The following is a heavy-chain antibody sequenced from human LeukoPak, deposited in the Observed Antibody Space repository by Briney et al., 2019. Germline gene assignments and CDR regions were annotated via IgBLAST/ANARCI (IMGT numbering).Heavy chain of an antibody. Sequence: PSETLSLTCTVSGGSISSYYWSWIREPPGKALEGIGHSYYRGSTNYNPSLKSRVTISVDPSKNQFSLKLNSVTAADTAVYYCARDPRGGTSRDNWFDPWGQGTLVTVSS. CDR2: SYYRGST. V-gene: IGHV4-59*01. J-gene: IGHJ5*02. CDR1: GGSISSYY. D-gene: IGHD1-1*01. CDR3: ARDPRGGTSRDNWFDP.